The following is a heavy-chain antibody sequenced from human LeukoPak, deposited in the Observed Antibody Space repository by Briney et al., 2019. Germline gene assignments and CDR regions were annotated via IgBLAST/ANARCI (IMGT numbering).Heavy chain of an antibody. CDR2: INHSGST. D-gene: IGHD3-10*01. Sequence: SETLSLTCAVYGGSFSGYYWSWIRQPPGKGLEWIGEINHSGSTNYNPSLKSRVTISVDTSKNQFSLKLSSVTAADTAVYYCARGQDYYGSGSSYYFDYWGQGTLVAVSS. CDR1: GGSFSGYY. CDR3: ARGQDYYGSGSSYYFDY. J-gene: IGHJ4*02. V-gene: IGHV4-34*01.